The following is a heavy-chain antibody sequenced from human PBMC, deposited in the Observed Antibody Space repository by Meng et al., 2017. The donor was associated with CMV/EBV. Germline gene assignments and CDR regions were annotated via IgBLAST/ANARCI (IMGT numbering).Heavy chain of an antibody. CDR1: GFTFSSYW. J-gene: IGHJ4*02. V-gene: IGHV3-74*01. D-gene: IGHD1-26*01. CDR3: ARGYSGTYRADY. Sequence: CAASGFTFSSYWMHWVRQVPGKGLVWVSRINSDETSASYADSVQGRFTISRDNAKSTLYLQMNSLRAEDTAVYYCARGYSGTYRADYWGQGTLVTVSS. CDR2: INSDETSA.